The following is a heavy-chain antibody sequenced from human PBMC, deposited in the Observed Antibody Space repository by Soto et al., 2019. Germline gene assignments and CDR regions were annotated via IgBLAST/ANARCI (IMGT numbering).Heavy chain of an antibody. CDR2: ISRYGDFT. Sequence: EVQLLESGGDVIQPGGSLRLSCAASGFTFNIYAMTWVRQAPGKGLEWVSAISRYGDFTYYADSVEGRFTISRDNSKNTLSLQMKSLRAEDTAVYYCAKDRYLDHDSRGYLFDNWGQGTLVTVSS. D-gene: IGHD3-22*01. J-gene: IGHJ4*02. V-gene: IGHV3-23*01. CDR1: GFTFNIYA. CDR3: AKDRYLDHDSRGYLFDN.